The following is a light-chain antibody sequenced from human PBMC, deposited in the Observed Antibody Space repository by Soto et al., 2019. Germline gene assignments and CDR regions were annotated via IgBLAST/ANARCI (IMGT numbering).Light chain of an antibody. CDR3: QQTDSFPLT. CDR1: QASGSW. J-gene: IGKJ5*01. CDR2: AAS. Sequence: DILMTQSPSSVSASIGDRVTITCRASQASGSWLAWYQQKPGKAPKVLIFAASTLQSGVPSRFSGSGSGRYFTLTISSLQPEDFATYYCQQTDSFPLTFGQGTRLEI. V-gene: IGKV1-12*01.